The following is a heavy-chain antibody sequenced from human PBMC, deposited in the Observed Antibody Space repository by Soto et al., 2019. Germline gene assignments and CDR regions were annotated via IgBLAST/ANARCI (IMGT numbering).Heavy chain of an antibody. J-gene: IGHJ4*02. D-gene: IGHD6-13*01. CDR3: AKIGTAAAGVDY. Sequence: QVQLVESGGGVVQPGRSLRLSCAASGFTFSSYGMHWVRQAPGKGLEWVAVISYDGSNKYYADSVKGRFTISRDNSKNTLYLQMSSLRAEDTAVYYCAKIGTAAAGVDYWGQGTLVTVSS. CDR1: GFTFSSYG. V-gene: IGHV3-30*18. CDR2: ISYDGSNK.